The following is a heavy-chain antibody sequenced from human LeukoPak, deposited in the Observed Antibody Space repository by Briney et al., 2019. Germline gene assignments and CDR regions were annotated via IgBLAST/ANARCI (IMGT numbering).Heavy chain of an antibody. CDR1: GGSISSYY. CDR2: IYTSGST. J-gene: IGHJ6*02. D-gene: IGHD2-15*01. Sequence: PSETLSLTCTVSGGSISSYYWSWIRQPAGKGLEWIGRIYTSGSTNYNPSLKRRVTMSVDTSKNQFSLKLSSVTAADTAVYYCARGPGIQSVVYYYYGMDVWGQGTTVTVSS. CDR3: ARGPGIQSVVYYYYGMDV. V-gene: IGHV4-4*07.